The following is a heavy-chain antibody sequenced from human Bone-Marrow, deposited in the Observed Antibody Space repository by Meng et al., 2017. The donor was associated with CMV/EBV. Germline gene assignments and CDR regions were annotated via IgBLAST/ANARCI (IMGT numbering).Heavy chain of an antibody. V-gene: IGHV1-69*05. Sequence: SVKVSCKASGDTFSNCAFCWVRQAPGQGPEWMGGLIPIFGTTKYVQKFQGRITITTDEFTSTVYMELSSLTSEDTAVYYCARQGPHSSGWYAGTNYFDYWGQGTQVTVSS. CDR3: ARQGPHSSGWYAGTNYFDY. D-gene: IGHD6-19*01. J-gene: IGHJ4*02. CDR2: LIPIFGTT. CDR1: GDTFSNCA.